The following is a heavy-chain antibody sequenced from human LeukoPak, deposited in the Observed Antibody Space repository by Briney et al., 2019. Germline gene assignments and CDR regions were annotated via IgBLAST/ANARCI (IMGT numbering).Heavy chain of an antibody. CDR3: ARDRAAAGTVSIVAY. D-gene: IGHD6-13*01. J-gene: IGHJ4*02. CDR2: ISAYNGNT. V-gene: IGHV1-18*04. Sequence: GASVKVSCKASGYTFTSSGISWGRQAPGQGREWRGWISAYNGNTNYAQNLQGRVTMTTDTSTSTAYMELRSLRSDDTAVYYCARDRAAAGTVSIVAYWGQGTLVTVSS. CDR1: GYTFTSSG.